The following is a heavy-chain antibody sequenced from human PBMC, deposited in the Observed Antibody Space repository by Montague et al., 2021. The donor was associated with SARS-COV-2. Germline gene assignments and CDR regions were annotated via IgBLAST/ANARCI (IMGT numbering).Heavy chain of an antibody. CDR3: ARVVAVGAFDY. CDR2: IYYTGTT. J-gene: IGHJ4*02. Sequence: SETLSLTCTVSGGSINGYYWTWIRQPPGKGLEWIGYIYYTGTTSYNPSLKSRVSISQDKSKRQFSLDLTSVTAADTAMHFCARVVAVGAFDYWGQGSLVTVSS. CDR1: GGSINGYY. D-gene: IGHD1-26*01. V-gene: IGHV4-59*01.